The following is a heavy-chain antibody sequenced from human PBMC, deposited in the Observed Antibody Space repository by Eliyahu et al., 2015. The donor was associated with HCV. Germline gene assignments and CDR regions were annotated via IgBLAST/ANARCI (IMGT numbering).Heavy chain of an antibody. D-gene: IGHD2-15*01. CDR2: ISWNSGSI. CDR1: GFTFDDYA. Sequence: EVQLVESGGGLVQPGRSLRLSCAASGFTFDDYAMHWVRQAPGKGLEWVSGISWNSGSIGYADSVKGRFTISRDNAKNSLYLQMNSLRAEDTALYYCAKDIHCSGGSCYPFTIYYYGMDVWGQGTTVTVSS. V-gene: IGHV3-9*01. CDR3: AKDIHCSGGSCYPFTIYYYGMDV. J-gene: IGHJ6*02.